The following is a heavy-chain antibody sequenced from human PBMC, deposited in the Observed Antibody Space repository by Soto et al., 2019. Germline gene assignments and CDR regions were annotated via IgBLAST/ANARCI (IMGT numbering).Heavy chain of an antibody. CDR2: IWDDGGNK. D-gene: IGHD1-26*01. Sequence: QAQLGESGGGVVQPGTSLRLSCSASSFSFSSSGMHWVRQPPGKGLEWVAAIWDDGGNKYYADSVRGRCTISRDNSKNTLFLQMNSLRAEDTAIYYCSRSSGSYFAAFYDTWGQGTLVSVSS. V-gene: IGHV3-33*01. J-gene: IGHJ4*02. CDR1: SFSFSSSG. CDR3: SRSSGSYFAAFYDT.